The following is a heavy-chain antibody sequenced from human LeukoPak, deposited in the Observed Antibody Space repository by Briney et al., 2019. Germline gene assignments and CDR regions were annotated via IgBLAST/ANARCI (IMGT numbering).Heavy chain of an antibody. D-gene: IGHD5-18*01. CDR3: AKDMARYSFGYNAFDI. CDR2: ISWNSGNI. V-gene: IGHV3-9*03. CDR1: GFRFEDYA. Sequence: PGRSLRLSCAASGFRFEDYAMHRVRQVPGKGLEWVSGISWNSGNIGYADSVKGRFTISRDNAKNSLYLQIHSLRTEDMALYYCAKDMARYSFGYNAFDIWGQGTMVTVSS. J-gene: IGHJ3*02.